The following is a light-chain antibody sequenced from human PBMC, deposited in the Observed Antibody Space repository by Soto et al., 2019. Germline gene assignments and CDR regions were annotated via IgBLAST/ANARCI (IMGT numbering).Light chain of an antibody. V-gene: IGKV1-8*01. J-gene: IGKJ4*01. CDR2: AAS. Sequence: AIRMTQSPSSLSASTGDRVTITCRASQGISSYLAWYQQKPGKAPQLLIYAASTLQSGVPSRFSGSGSGTDFTLTISCLQSEDFATYYCRQYYSYPALTFGGGTKVEIK. CDR3: RQYYSYPALT. CDR1: QGISSY.